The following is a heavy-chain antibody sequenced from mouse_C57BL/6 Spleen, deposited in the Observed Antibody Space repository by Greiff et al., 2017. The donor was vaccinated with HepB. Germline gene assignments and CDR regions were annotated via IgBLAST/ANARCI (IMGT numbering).Heavy chain of an antibody. D-gene: IGHD2-4*01. V-gene: IGHV12-3*01. J-gene: IGHJ4*01. CDR1: GFPITSGYY. CDR2: ITHSGET. Sequence: VQRVESGPGLVKPSQSLFLTCSITGFPITSGYYWIWIRQSPGKPLEWMGYITHSGETFYNPSLQSPISITRETSKNQFFLQLNSVTTEDTAMYYCAGAPDYDYAMDYWGQGTSVTVSS. CDR3: AGAPDYDYAMDY.